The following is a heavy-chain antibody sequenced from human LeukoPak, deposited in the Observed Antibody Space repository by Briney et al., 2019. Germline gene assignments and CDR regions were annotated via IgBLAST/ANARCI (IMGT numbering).Heavy chain of an antibody. CDR3: ARAGYSSGWTYFDY. V-gene: IGHV4-34*01. CDR1: GGSFSGYY. J-gene: IGHJ4*02. D-gene: IGHD6-19*01. CDR2: INHSGST. Sequence: SETLSLTCAVYGGSFSGYYWSWIRRPPGKGLEWIGEINHSGSTNYNPSLKSRVTISVDTSKNQFSLKLSSVTAADTAVYYCARAGYSSGWTYFDYWGQGTLVTVSS.